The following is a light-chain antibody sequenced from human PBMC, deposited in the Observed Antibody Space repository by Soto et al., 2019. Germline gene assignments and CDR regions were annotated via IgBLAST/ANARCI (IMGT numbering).Light chain of an antibody. J-gene: IGLJ2*01. Sequence: LTQPPSASGSPGQSVTISCTGTSSDVGGYNYVSWYQQHPGKAPKLMIYEVSKRPSGVPDRFSGSKSGNTASLTVSGLQAEDEADYYCSSYAGSNNVVFGGGTKVTVL. V-gene: IGLV2-8*01. CDR2: EVS. CDR3: SSYAGSNNVV. CDR1: SSDVGGYNY.